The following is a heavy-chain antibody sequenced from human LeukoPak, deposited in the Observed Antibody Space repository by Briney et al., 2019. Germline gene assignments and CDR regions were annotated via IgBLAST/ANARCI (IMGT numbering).Heavy chain of an antibody. V-gene: IGHV1-18*01. J-gene: IGHJ4*02. CDR2: ISAYNDNA. Sequence: ASVKVSCKASGYTFTNYGISWVRQAPGQGLEWMGWISAYNDNANYAQKLQGRVTMTTDTSASTVYMELRSLRSDDTAVYYCARGAGSGWYRYPDWGQGTLVTVSS. D-gene: IGHD6-19*01. CDR3: ARGAGSGWYRYPD. CDR1: GYTFTNYG.